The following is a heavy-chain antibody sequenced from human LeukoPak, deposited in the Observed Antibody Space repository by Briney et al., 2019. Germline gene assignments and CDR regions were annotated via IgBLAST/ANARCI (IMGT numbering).Heavy chain of an antibody. CDR1: GFTFSDYY. Sequence: GGSLRLSCAASGFTFSDYYMSWIRQAPRKGLEWVSYISSSGSTIYYADSVKGRFTISRDNAKNSLYLQMNSLRAEDTAVYYCARVANTAMVPIFDPWGQGTLVTVSS. CDR3: ARVANTAMVPIFDP. V-gene: IGHV3-11*04. D-gene: IGHD5-18*01. J-gene: IGHJ5*02. CDR2: ISSSGSTI.